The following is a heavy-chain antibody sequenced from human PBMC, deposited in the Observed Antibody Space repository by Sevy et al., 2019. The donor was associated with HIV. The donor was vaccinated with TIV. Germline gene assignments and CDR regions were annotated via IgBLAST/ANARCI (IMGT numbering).Heavy chain of an antibody. CDR2: IWSDGNKK. CDR3: ARGPLRYCTSTSCYEGDYYYYGMDV. V-gene: IGHV3-33*01. J-gene: IGHJ6*02. Sequence: GGSLRLSCAASGFTFSNYGIHWVRQPPGKGLEWVAVIWSDGNKKYYADSVKGRFTISRDNSKNTLFLQMNSLRAEDTAVYYCARGPLRYCTSTSCYEGDYYYYGMDVWGLGTTVTVSS. D-gene: IGHD2-2*01. CDR1: GFTFSNYG.